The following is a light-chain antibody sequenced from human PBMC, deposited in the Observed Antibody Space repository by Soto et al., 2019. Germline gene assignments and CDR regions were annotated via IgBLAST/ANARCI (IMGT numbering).Light chain of an antibody. V-gene: IGLV1-40*01. Sequence: QSALTQPPSVSGAPGQRVTISCTGSSSNIGAGYDVHWYQQLPGTAPKLLIYGNSNRPSGVPDRFSGSKSGTSASQAITGLQAEDEADYYCQSYDSSLSVLYVFGTGTKVTVL. CDR1: SSNIGAGYD. CDR3: QSYDSSLSVLYV. J-gene: IGLJ1*01. CDR2: GNS.